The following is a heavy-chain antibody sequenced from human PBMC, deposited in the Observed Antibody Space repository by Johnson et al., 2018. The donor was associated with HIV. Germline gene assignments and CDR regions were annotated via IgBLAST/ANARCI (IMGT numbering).Heavy chain of an antibody. V-gene: IGHV3-20*04. D-gene: IGHD6-6*01. CDR1: GFTFDDYG. Sequence: VQLVESGGGLVQPGGSLRLSCAASGFTFDDYGMSWVRQAPGKGLEWVSGINWNGGSTGYADSVKGRFTISRDNAKNSLYLQMNSLRAEDTALYYFARGRIAARPHAFDIWGQGTMVTVSS. CDR2: INWNGGST. J-gene: IGHJ3*02. CDR3: ARGRIAARPHAFDI.